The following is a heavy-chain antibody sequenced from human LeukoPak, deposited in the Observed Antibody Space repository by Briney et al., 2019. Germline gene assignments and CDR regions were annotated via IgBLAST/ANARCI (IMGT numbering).Heavy chain of an antibody. CDR2: INWNGGST. Sequence: GGSLRLSCAASGFTFDDYGMSWVRQAPGKGLEWVSGINWNGGSTGYADSVKGRFTISRDNAKNSLYLQMNSLRAEDTAVYYCARCPTMYYDILTGYYTGWFDPWGQGTLVTVSS. CDR1: GFTFDDYG. D-gene: IGHD3-9*01. V-gene: IGHV3-20*04. J-gene: IGHJ5*02. CDR3: ARCPTMYYDILTGYYTGWFDP.